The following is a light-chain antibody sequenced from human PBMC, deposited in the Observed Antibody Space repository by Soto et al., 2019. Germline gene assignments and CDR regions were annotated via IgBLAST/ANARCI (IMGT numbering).Light chain of an antibody. J-gene: IGLJ2*01. CDR1: SSDVGGYSY. CDR2: EVS. V-gene: IGLV2-14*01. CDR3: SSFSSSSTLVV. Sequence: QSALTQPASVSGSPGQSITISCTGTSSDVGGYSYVSWYQQHPGKAPKLMIYEVSNRPSGVSNRFSGSESGNTASLTISGLQAEDGGDYSCSSFSSSSTLVVFGGGTKVTVL.